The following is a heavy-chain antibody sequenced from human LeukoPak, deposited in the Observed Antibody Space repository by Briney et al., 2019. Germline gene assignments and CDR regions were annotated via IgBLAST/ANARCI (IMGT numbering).Heavy chain of an antibody. CDR2: ISYDGSNK. Sequence: GGSLRLSCAASGFTFSRYGMHWVRQAPGKGLEWVAVISYDGSNKYYADSVKGRFTISRDNSKNTMYLQMNSLRAEDTAMYYFAKLGPTTMVHGYWGQGTLVTVSS. D-gene: IGHD5-18*01. V-gene: IGHV3-30*18. J-gene: IGHJ4*02. CDR1: GFTFSRYG. CDR3: AKLGPTTMVHGY.